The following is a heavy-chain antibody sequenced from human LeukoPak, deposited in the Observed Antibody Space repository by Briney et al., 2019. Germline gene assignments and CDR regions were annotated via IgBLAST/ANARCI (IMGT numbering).Heavy chain of an antibody. CDR1: GGTFSSYA. D-gene: IGHD1-1*01. J-gene: IGHJ4*02. Sequence: VASVKVSCKASGGTFSSYAISWVRQAPGQGLEWMGGIIPIFGTANYAQKFQGRVTITADESTSTAYMELSSLRSEDTAVYYCARTSFDWNDGKPYYFDYWGQGTLVTVSS. V-gene: IGHV1-69*01. CDR2: IIPIFGTA. CDR3: ARTSFDWNDGKPYYFDY.